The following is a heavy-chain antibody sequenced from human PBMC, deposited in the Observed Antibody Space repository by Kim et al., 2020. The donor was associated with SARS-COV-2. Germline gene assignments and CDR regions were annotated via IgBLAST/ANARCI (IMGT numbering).Heavy chain of an antibody. CDR3: ARVNPIAGGWFDAFD. CDR2: IRSKANSYAT. Sequence: GVSLKLSCAASGFTLSGSTVHWVRQASGKGLEWVGRIRSKANSYATAYAASVKNRFTISRDDSKNTAYLQMNSLKTEDTAVYYCARVNPIAGGWFDAFD. J-gene: IGHJ3*02. CDR1: GFTLSGST. V-gene: IGHV3-73*01. D-gene: IGHD6-19*01.